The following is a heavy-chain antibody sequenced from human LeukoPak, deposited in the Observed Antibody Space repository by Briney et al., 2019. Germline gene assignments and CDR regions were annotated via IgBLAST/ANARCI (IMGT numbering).Heavy chain of an antibody. V-gene: IGHV3-9*01. CDR2: ISWNSGSI. J-gene: IGHJ4*02. D-gene: IGHD4-4*01. CDR1: GFTFDDYA. Sequence: GGSLRLSCAASGFTFDDYAMHWVRQAPGEGLEWVSGISWNSGSIGYADSVKGRFTISRDNAKNSLYLQMNSLRAEDTAVYYCARDYSNFGYWGQGTLVTVSS. CDR3: ARDYSNFGY.